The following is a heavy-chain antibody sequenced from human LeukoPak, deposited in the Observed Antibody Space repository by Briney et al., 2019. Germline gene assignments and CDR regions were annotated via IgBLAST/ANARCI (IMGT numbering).Heavy chain of an antibody. CDR3: ARMYDRSGYYYPFDY. CDR2: IYYTGST. D-gene: IGHD3-22*01. V-gene: IGHV4-31*03. J-gene: IGHJ4*02. Sequence: SQTLSLTCTVSGASISNGGYFWSWIRQHPGKDLEWIGYIYYTGSTNYNPSLKSRVTISVDTSKNHFSLKLTSVTAADTAVYYCARMYDRSGYYYPFDYWGQGTLVTVSS. CDR1: GASISNGGYF.